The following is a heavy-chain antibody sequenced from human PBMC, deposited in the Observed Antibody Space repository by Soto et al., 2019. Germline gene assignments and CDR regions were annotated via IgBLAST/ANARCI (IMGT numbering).Heavy chain of an antibody. J-gene: IGHJ4*02. CDR2: IYYSGST. CDR3: AGGDGYSSGNY. D-gene: IGHD6-19*01. Sequence: SETLSLTCTVSGGSISSYYWSWIRQPPGKGLEWIGYIYYSGSTNYNPSLKSRVTISVDTSKNQFSLKLSSVTAADTAVYYCAGGDGYSSGNYWGQGTLVTVSS. CDR1: GGSISSYY. V-gene: IGHV4-59*08.